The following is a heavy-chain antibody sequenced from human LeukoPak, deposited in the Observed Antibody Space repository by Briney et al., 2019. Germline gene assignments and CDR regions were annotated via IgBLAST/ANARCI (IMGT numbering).Heavy chain of an antibody. V-gene: IGHV3-30*02. CDR1: GFTFSSYG. CDR2: IRYDGSNK. CDR3: AKDRNDEFDY. J-gene: IGHJ4*02. D-gene: IGHD1-14*01. Sequence: PGGSLRLSCAASGFTFSSYGMHWVRQAPGKGLEWVAFIRYDGSNKYYADSGKGRFTISRDNSKKTLYLQMNSLRAEDTAVYYCAKDRNDEFDYWGQGTLVTVSS.